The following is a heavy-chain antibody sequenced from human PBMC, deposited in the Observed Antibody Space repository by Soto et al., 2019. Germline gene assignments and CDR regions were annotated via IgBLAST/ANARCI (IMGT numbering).Heavy chain of an antibody. J-gene: IGHJ4*02. CDR2: IIPIFGTA. CDR1: GGTFSSYA. D-gene: IGHD3-3*01. V-gene: IGHV1-69*13. CDR3: ARERITIFGVVSPRSGYFDY. Sequence: SVKVSCKASGGTFSSYAISWVRQAPGQGLEWMGGIIPIFGTANYAQKFQGRVTITADESTSTAYMELSSLRSEDTAVYYCARERITIFGVVSPRSGYFDYWGQGAMATVYS.